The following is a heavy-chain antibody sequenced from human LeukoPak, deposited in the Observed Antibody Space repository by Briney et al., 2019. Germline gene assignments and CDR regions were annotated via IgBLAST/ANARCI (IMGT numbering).Heavy chain of an antibody. Sequence: GGSLRLSCAASGFTFSSSSMNWVRQTPGKGLEWVSLIRSGSTDTYYADSVKGRFTISRDNAKNSLFLQMNSLRAEDTAVYYCAKDLAVPSNAWGQGTLVTVSS. CDR1: GFTFSSSS. CDR2: IRSGSTDT. J-gene: IGHJ5*02. V-gene: IGHV3-21*01. CDR3: AKDLAVPSNA. D-gene: IGHD6-19*01.